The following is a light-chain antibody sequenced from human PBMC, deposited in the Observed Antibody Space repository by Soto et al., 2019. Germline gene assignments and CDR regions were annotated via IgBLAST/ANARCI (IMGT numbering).Light chain of an antibody. CDR3: QNYNSSAPEGT. CDR2: GAL. J-gene: IGKJ1*01. V-gene: IGKV3D-15*01. Sequence: EIVLTQSPVTLYVSPGERATLSCRASQNINSNLAWYQQKPGQAPTLLIYGALTRVMGIPVRFSGSESGTEITLTISSLKSEDFAVYYCQNYNSSAPEGTFGQGTKVDIK. CDR1: QNINSN.